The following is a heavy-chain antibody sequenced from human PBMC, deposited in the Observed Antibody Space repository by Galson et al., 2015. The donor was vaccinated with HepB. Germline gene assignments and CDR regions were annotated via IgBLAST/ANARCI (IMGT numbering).Heavy chain of an antibody. Sequence: SVKVSCKASGYNFNVYYIHWVRQAPGQGLEWLGRIDPDSGGTDYAQKFQGRVTMTSDTSISTAYMELSRLRSDDTAFYYCAREYDYVWGSSPSGNYYYAMDVWGQGTTVIASS. CDR2: IDPDSGGT. J-gene: IGHJ6*02. V-gene: IGHV1-2*06. CDR3: AREYDYVWGSSPSGNYYYAMDV. D-gene: IGHD3-16*01. CDR1: GYNFNVYY.